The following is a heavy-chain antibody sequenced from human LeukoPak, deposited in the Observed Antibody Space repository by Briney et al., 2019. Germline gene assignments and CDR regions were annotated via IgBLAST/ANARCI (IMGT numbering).Heavy chain of an antibody. V-gene: IGHV4-59*08. CDR3: ARLATTVTTNWYFDL. D-gene: IGHD4-17*01. CDR2: IYYSGST. CDR1: GGSISSHY. J-gene: IGHJ2*01. Sequence: SETLSLTCTVSGGSISSHYWSWIRQPPGKGLEWIGYIYYSGSTNYNPSLKSRVTISVDTSKNQFSLKLSSVTAADTAVYYCARLATTVTTNWYFDLWGRGTLVTVSS.